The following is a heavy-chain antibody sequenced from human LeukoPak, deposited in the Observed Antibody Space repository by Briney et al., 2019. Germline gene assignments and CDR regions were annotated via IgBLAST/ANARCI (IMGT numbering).Heavy chain of an antibody. Sequence: PSETLSLTCTVSGGSISSSSYYWGWIRQPPGKGLEWIGSIYYSGSTYYNPSLKSRVTISVDTSKNQLSLKLSSVTAADTAVYYCARVDDSSGYCPTPHFDYWGQGTLVTVSS. CDR2: IYYSGST. D-gene: IGHD3-22*01. CDR1: GGSISSSSYY. V-gene: IGHV4-39*07. J-gene: IGHJ4*02. CDR3: ARVDDSSGYCPTPHFDY.